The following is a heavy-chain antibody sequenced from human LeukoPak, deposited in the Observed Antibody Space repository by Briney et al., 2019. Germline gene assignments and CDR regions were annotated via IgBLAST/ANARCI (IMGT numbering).Heavy chain of an antibody. D-gene: IGHD4-17*01. CDR1: GGSISSSSYY. CDR3: ARHGPDYGDFGCWYFDL. Sequence: SETLTLTCTVSGGSISSSSYYWGWIRQPPGKGLEWIGSIYYSGSTYYNPSLKSRVTISVDTSKNQFSLKLSSVTAADTAVYYCARHGPDYGDFGCWYFDLWGRGALVTVSS. CDR2: IYYSGST. J-gene: IGHJ2*01. V-gene: IGHV4-39*01.